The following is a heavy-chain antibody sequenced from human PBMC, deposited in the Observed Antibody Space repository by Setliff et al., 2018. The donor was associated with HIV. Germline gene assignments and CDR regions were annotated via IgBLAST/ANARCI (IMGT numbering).Heavy chain of an antibody. CDR3: ATNREMATINYYYYYMDV. V-gene: IGHV1-69*13. J-gene: IGHJ6*03. D-gene: IGHD5-12*01. Sequence: ASVKVSCKASGGTFSSYAISWVRQAPGQGLEWMGGHIPMFGTARYAQNFQGRVTITADESTSTAYMELSSLRSEDTAVYYCATNREMATINYYYYYMDVWGTGTTVTVSS. CDR1: GGTFSSYA. CDR2: HIPMFGTA.